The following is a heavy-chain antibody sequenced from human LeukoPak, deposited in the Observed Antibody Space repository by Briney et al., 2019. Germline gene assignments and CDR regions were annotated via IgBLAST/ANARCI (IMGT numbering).Heavy chain of an antibody. Sequence: PGGSLRLSCAGSGFTFTSYNMNWVRQAPGKGLEWVSSISSSNSYIYYADSVKGRFTISRDNAKNSLYLQMNSLRAEDTAVYYCVRDYFSDWGQGTLVTVSS. CDR2: ISSSNSYI. V-gene: IGHV3-21*06. J-gene: IGHJ4*02. CDR3: VRDYFSD. CDR1: GFTFTSYN. D-gene: IGHD2/OR15-2a*01.